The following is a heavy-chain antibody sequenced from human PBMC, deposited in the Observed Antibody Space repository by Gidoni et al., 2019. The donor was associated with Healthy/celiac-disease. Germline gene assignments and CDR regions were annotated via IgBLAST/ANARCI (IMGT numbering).Heavy chain of an antibody. CDR2: IYHSGST. V-gene: IGHV4-38-2*01. D-gene: IGHD6-19*01. CDR3: ARREARSSGIFDY. CDR1: GYSISSVYY. Sequence: QVQLQESGPGLVQPSETLSLPCAFSGYSISSVYYWGWLRQPPGKGLEWIGSIYHSGSTYYNPSLKSRVTISVDTSKNQFSLKLSSVTAADTAVYYCARREARSSGIFDYWGQGTLVTVSS. J-gene: IGHJ4*02.